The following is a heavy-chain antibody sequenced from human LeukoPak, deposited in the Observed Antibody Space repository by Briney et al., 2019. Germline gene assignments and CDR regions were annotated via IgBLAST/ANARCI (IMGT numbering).Heavy chain of an antibody. V-gene: IGHV3-23*01. J-gene: IGHJ4*02. CDR3: ARVRGYSHANEYHFEY. Sequence: PGGSLRLSCSTSGFTFKNYAMTWVRQTPGKGLEWVSSIRDSGDTTYYTDSVKGRFTISRDNSKNMLYLQMNLLRAEDTALYYCARVRGYSHANEYHFEYWGQGTLVTVSS. CDR1: GFTFKNYA. D-gene: IGHD5-18*01. CDR2: IRDSGDTT.